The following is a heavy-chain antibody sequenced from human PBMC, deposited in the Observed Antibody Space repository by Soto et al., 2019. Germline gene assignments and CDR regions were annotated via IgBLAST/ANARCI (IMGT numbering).Heavy chain of an antibody. CDR2: ISSSGSTI. CDR3: ASVDTAKARFDP. D-gene: IGHD5-18*01. CDR1: GFTFSDYY. Sequence: GGSLRLSCAASGFTFSDYYMSWIRQAPGKGLEWVSYISSSGSTIYYADSVKGRFTISRDNAKNSLYLQMNSLRAEDTAVYYCASVDTAKARFDPWGQGTLVTVSS. J-gene: IGHJ5*02. V-gene: IGHV3-11*01.